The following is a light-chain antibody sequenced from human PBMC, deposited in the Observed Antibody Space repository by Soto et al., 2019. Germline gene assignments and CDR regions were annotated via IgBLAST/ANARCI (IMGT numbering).Light chain of an antibody. CDR3: QQYNNWPPMYT. V-gene: IGKV3-15*01. J-gene: IGKJ2*01. Sequence: EIVMTQSPATLSVSPGERATLSCRASQSVSSNLAWYQQKPGQAPRLLIYGASTRSTGIPARFSGSGSGTGFTLPISSLQSEDFAVYYCQQYNNWPPMYTFGQGTKLEIK. CDR2: GAS. CDR1: QSVSSN.